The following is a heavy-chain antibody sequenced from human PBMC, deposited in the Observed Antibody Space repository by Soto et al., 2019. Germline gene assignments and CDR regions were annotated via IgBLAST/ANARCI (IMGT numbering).Heavy chain of an antibody. CDR3: ARVAGYGDSTRGSWYFGL. CDR1: EFTSVTYW. J-gene: IGHJ2*01. CDR2: ITPDGSEK. V-gene: IGHV3-7*01. D-gene: IGHD4-17*01. Sequence: EVQLVESGGGLVQPGGSLRLSCAASEFTSVTYWMSWVRPAPGNGLEWVARITPDGSEKPYVDYVKGRFTISRDNPKTSRDMQMNGLRADDTDVYYCARVAGYGDSTRGSWYFGLWCRGPLVTVSS.